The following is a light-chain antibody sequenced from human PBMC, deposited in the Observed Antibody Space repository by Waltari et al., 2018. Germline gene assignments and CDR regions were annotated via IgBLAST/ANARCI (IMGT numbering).Light chain of an antibody. J-gene: IGKJ1*01. V-gene: IGKV1-5*03. CDR1: QSISSW. CDR2: KAS. CDR3: QHQAT. Sequence: DIQMTLSPSTLSASVGDRVTITCRASQSISSWLAWYQQKPGKAPKLLIYKASSLESGVPSRFSGSGSGTEFTLTISSLQPDDFATYYCQHQATFGQGTKVEIK.